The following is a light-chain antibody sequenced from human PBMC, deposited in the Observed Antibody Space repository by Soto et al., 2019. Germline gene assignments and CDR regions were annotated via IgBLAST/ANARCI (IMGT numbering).Light chain of an antibody. CDR1: STDVGAYNY. CDR3: QLWDTDSDHQV. Sequence: QSALTQPPSASGSPGQSVTISCTGTSTDVGAYNYVSWYQQHPGKAPKLMIYEVTKRPSGVPDRFSGSKSGNTASLTISRVEAGDEADYYCQLWDTDSDHQVFGGGTKLTVL. V-gene: IGLV2-8*01. CDR2: EVT. J-gene: IGLJ3*02.